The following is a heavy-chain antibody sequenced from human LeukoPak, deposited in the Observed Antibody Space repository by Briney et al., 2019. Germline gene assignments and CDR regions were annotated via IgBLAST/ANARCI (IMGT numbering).Heavy chain of an antibody. V-gene: IGHV4-4*09. CDR2: IYTSGST. CDR1: GGSISSYY. Sequence: SETLSLTCTVSGGSISSYYWSWIPQPPGKGLEWIGYIYTSGSTNYNPSLKSRVTISVDTSKNQFSLKLSSVTAADTAVYYCAKLDYYGSGNRYYYGMDVWGQGTTVTVSS. J-gene: IGHJ6*02. D-gene: IGHD3-10*01. CDR3: AKLDYYGSGNRYYYGMDV.